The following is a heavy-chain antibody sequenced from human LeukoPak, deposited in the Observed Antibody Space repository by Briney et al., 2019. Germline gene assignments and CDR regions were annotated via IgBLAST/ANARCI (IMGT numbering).Heavy chain of an antibody. CDR1: GGSFSGYY. V-gene: IGHV4-34*01. Sequence: SETLSLTCAVYGGSFSGYYWSWIRQPPGKGLEWIGEINHSGSTNYNPSLKSRVTISVDTSKNQFSLKLSSVTAADTAVYYCARGTIVRGLHIGYWGQGTLVTVSS. CDR2: INHSGST. D-gene: IGHD3-10*01. CDR3: ARGTIVRGLHIGY. J-gene: IGHJ4*02.